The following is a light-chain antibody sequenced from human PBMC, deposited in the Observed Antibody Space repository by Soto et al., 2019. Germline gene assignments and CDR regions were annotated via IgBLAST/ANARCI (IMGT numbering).Light chain of an antibody. CDR2: TAS. V-gene: IGKV1-9*01. Sequence: IQLTPSPSFLSASIGDRVTITCRTSQGISGYLAWYQQKPGKAPKLLIYTASTLQSGVPSRFSGSGSGTEFTLTISSLQPEDFATYYCQQLNNYPITFGQGTRLEIK. CDR3: QQLNNYPIT. J-gene: IGKJ5*01. CDR1: QGISGY.